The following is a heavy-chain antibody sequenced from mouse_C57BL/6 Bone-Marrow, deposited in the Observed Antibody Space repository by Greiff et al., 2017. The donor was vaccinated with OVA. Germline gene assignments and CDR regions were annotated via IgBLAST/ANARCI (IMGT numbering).Heavy chain of an antibody. CDR2: IYPGNSDT. V-gene: IGHV1-5*01. D-gene: IGHD1-1*01. CDR3: TRDYGSRGAMDY. J-gene: IGHJ4*01. Sequence: VQLQQSGTVLARPGASVKMSCKTSGYTFTSYWMHWVKQRPGQGLEWIGAIYPGNSDTSYNQKFKGKAKLTAVTSASTAYMELSSLTSEDSAVYYCTRDYGSRGAMDYWGQGTSVTVSS. CDR1: GYTFTSYW.